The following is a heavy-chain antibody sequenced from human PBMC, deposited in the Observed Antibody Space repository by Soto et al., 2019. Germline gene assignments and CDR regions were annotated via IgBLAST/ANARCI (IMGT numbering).Heavy chain of an antibody. CDR2: MNAKSGDT. CDR1: GYTFSDFD. CDR3: ARGNPFNYAGFDV. V-gene: IGHV1-8*01. D-gene: IGHD3-16*01. Sequence: QAHLEQSGAELKRPGASVRVSCKASGYTFSDFDINWLRQASGQGPEWMGWMNAKSGDTFFHQRFRGKFNLTWDTSLSTAYMAVCRLTSLDTDIYYCARGNPFNYAGFDVWCHGTTVDVAS. J-gene: IGHJ6*02.